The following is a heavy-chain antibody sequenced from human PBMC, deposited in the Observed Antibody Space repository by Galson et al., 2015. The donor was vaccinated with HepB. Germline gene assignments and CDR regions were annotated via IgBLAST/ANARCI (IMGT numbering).Heavy chain of an antibody. Sequence: SETLSLTCAVYGGSFSGYYWSWIRQPPGKGLEWIGEINHSGSTNYNPSLKSRVTISVDTSKNQFSLKLSSVTAADTAVYYCARGTLTWIQLKRGFDYWGQGTLVTVSS. D-gene: IGHD5-18*01. CDR2: INHSGST. CDR3: ARGTLTWIQLKRGFDY. V-gene: IGHV4-34*01. J-gene: IGHJ4*02. CDR1: GGSFSGYY.